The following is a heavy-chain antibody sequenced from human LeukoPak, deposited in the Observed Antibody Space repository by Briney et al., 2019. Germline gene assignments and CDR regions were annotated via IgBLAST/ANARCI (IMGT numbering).Heavy chain of an antibody. CDR2: ISAYNGNT. J-gene: IGHJ5*02. V-gene: IGHV1-18*01. D-gene: IGHD4-17*01. CDR1: GYTFTSYG. CDR3: AINDYGDYVYNWFDP. Sequence: ASVKVSCKASGYTFTSYGISWVRQAPGQGLEWMGWISAYNGNTNYAQKLQGRVTMTTDTSTSTAYMELRSLRSDDTAVYYCAINDYGDYVYNWFDPWGQGTLVTVSS.